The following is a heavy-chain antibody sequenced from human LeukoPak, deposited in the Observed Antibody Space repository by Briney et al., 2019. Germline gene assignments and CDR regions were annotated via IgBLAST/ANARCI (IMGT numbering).Heavy chain of an antibody. J-gene: IGHJ3*02. CDR2: ISSSGSTI. Sequence: GGSLRLSCAASGFTFSSYEMNWVRQAPGKGLEWVSYISSSGSTIYYADSVKGRFTISRDNAKNSLYLQMNSLRAEDTAVYYCARDGSGSYYSGSDAFDIWGQGTMVTVSS. V-gene: IGHV3-48*03. CDR3: ARDGSGSYYSGSDAFDI. D-gene: IGHD1-26*01. CDR1: GFTFSSYE.